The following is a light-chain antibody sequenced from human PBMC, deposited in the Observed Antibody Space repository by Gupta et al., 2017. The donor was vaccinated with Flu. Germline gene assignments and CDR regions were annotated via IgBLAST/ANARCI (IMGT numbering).Light chain of an antibody. Sequence: QSVLTQPSSVSEAPRHTVTISCSGSSSNIGNNAVNWYQQLPGKAPKLLIYYDDLLPSGVSDRFSGSKSGTSASLAIIGLQSEDEADYYCAAWDDSLNAWVFGGGTKLTVL. CDR2: YDD. V-gene: IGLV1-36*01. CDR3: AAWDDSLNAWV. CDR1: SSNIGNNA. J-gene: IGLJ3*02.